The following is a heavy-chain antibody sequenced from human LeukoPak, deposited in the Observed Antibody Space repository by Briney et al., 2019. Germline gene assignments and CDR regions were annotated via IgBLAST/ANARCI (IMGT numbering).Heavy chain of an antibody. Sequence: ASVKVSCKASGYTFTGYYMHWVRQAPGQGLEWMGWINPNSGGTNYAQKFQGRVTMTRDTSISTAYMELSRLRSDDTAVYYCARVVEVATIGYFDYWGQGTLVTVSS. D-gene: IGHD5-24*01. V-gene: IGHV1-2*02. CDR1: GYTFTGYY. CDR2: INPNSGGT. CDR3: ARVVEVATIGYFDY. J-gene: IGHJ4*02.